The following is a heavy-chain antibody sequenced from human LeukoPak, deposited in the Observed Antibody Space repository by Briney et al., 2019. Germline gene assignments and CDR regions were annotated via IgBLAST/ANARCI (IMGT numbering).Heavy chain of an antibody. Sequence: ASVKVSCKASGGTLSSYAISWVRQAPGQGLEWMGGIIPIFGTANYAQKFQGRVTITADKSTSTAYMELSSLRSEDTAVYYCATLRKSLWIPEFDFWGQGTLVTVSS. CDR3: ATLRKSLWIPEFDF. CDR1: GGTLSSYA. V-gene: IGHV1-69*06. J-gene: IGHJ4*02. CDR2: IIPIFGTA. D-gene: IGHD1-1*01.